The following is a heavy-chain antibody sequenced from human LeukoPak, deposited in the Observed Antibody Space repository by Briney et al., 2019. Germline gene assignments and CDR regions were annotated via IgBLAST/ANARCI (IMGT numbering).Heavy chain of an antibody. CDR3: ARVFGNWFDP. CDR2: IKKDGSEK. J-gene: IGHJ5*02. CDR1: GFTFSGYW. Sequence: GGSLRLSCAASGFTFSGYWMSWVRQAPGKGLEWVASIKKDGSEKYYVDSVKGRFTISKDNAKNSLYLQMNSLEAEDTAVYYCARVFGNWFDPWGQGTLVTVSS. D-gene: IGHD1-14*01. V-gene: IGHV3-7*03.